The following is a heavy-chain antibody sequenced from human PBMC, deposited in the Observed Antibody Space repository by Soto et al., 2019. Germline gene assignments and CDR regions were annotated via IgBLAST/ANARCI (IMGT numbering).Heavy chain of an antibody. CDR3: VKALSARYNSAKAFDV. CDR2: ITSNGGST. V-gene: IGHV3-64D*06. Sequence: GGSLRLSCSASGFTFSSYAMHWVRQAPGKGLEYVSAITSNGGSTYYPDSMNGRFTIFRDNSENTLYLQMSSLRAEDTAFYYCVKALSARYNSAKAFDVWCQGTMV. D-gene: IGHD2-2*02. CDR1: GFTFSSYA. J-gene: IGHJ3*01.